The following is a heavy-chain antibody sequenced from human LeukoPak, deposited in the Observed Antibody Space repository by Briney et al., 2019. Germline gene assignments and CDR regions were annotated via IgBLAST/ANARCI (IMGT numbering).Heavy chain of an antibody. J-gene: IGHJ4*02. V-gene: IGHV1-24*01. CDR2: FDPEHGQT. CDR3: AAIRRMVGSLFTFDK. D-gene: IGHD1-26*01. Sequence: GASVKVSCKVSGYVLIELAVHWVRQTRGEGLEWMGGFDPEHGQTVFAQKFQGRVTMTEDTSTETAYMELSGLTSEDTAVYYCAAIRRMVGSLFTFDKWGQGTLVTVSS. CDR1: GYVLIELA.